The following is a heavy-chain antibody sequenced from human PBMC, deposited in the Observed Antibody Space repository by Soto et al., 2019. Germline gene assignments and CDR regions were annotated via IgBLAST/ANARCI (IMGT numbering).Heavy chain of an antibody. CDR2: ISGSGGST. CDR1: GFTFSSYA. D-gene: IGHD2-2*01. Sequence: GGSLRLSCAASGFTFSSYAMSWVRQAPGKGLEWVSAISGSGGSTYYEDSVKGRFTISRDTSKNTLYLQMNSLIAEDTGVYYFAKSLVVVVPAAVAFDYWGQGTMVTVSS. J-gene: IGHJ4*02. V-gene: IGHV3-23*01. CDR3: AKSLVVVVPAAVAFDY.